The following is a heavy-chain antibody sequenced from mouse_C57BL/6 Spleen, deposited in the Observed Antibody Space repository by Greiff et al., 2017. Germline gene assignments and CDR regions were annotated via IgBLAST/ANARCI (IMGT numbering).Heavy chain of an antibody. D-gene: IGHD1-1*01. Sequence: QVQLQQPGAELVMPGASVKLSCKASGYTFTSYWMHWVKQRPGQGLEWIGEINPCDSCTNYNQKFKGKSTLTVDKSSSTAYMQLSSLTSEVSAVYYGVRSDYGNTFYWDFEVWGTGTTVTVS. J-gene: IGHJ1*03. CDR1: GYTFTSYW. CDR2: INPCDSCT. CDR3: VRSDYGNTFYWDFEV. V-gene: IGHV1-69*01.